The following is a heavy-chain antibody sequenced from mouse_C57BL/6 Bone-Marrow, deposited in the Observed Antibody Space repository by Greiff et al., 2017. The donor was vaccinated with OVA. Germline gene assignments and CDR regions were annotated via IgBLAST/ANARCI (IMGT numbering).Heavy chain of an antibody. D-gene: IGHD1-1*01. CDR2: IWSGGST. Sequence: VMLVESGPGLVQPSQSLSITCTVSGFSLTSYGVHWVRQSPGKGLEWLGVIWSGGSTDYNAAFISRLSISKDNSKSQVFFKMNSLQADDTAIYYCARNMNTTVEGFAYWGQGTLVTVSA. J-gene: IGHJ3*01. V-gene: IGHV2-2*01. CDR3: ARNMNTTVEGFAY. CDR1: GFSLTSYG.